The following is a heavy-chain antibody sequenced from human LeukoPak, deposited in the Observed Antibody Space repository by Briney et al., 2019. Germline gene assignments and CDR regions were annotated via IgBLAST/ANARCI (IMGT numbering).Heavy chain of an antibody. CDR2: ISSSSSYI. V-gene: IGHV3-21*01. CDR3: ARGGVGATPFDY. J-gene: IGHJ4*02. D-gene: IGHD1-26*01. Sequence: GGSLRLSCAASGFMFSNYSMNWVRQAPGKGLEWVSSISSSSSYIYYADSVKGRFTISRDNAKNSLYLQMNSLRAEDTAVYYCARGGVGATPFDYWGQGTLVTVSS. CDR1: GFMFSNYS.